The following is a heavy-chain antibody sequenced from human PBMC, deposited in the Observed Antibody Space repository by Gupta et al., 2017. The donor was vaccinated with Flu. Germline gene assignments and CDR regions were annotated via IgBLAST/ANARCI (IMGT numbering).Heavy chain of an antibody. Sequence: QVQLVQSGAEVKKPGASVKVSCKASGYTFTGYYMHWVRQAPGQGLEWMGWINPNSGGTNYAQKFQGWVTMTRDTSISTAYMELSRLRSDDTAVYYCARSRPPYGGNSPFDYWGQGTLVTVSS. CDR3: ARSRPPYGGNSPFDY. D-gene: IGHD4-23*01. V-gene: IGHV1-2*04. J-gene: IGHJ4*02. CDR1: GYTFTGYY. CDR2: INPNSGGT.